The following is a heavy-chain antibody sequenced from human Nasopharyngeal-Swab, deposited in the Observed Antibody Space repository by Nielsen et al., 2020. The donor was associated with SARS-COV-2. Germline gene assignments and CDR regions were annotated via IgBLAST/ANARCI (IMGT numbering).Heavy chain of an antibody. CDR2: ISSSSSYI. Sequence: GGSLRLSCAASGFTFSSYSMNWVRQAPGKGLEWVSSISSSSSYIYYADSVKGRFTISRDNAKNSLYLQMNSLRAEDTAVYYCASPRGTDYYYYYGMDVWGQGTTVTVSS. CDR1: GFTFSSYS. D-gene: IGHD2-15*01. V-gene: IGHV3-21*01. CDR3: ASPRGTDYYYYYGMDV. J-gene: IGHJ6*02.